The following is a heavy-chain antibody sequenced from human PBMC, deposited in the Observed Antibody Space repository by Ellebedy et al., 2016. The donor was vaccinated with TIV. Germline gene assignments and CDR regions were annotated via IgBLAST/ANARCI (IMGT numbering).Heavy chain of an antibody. Sequence: ASVKVSCKVSGYTLTELSMHWVRQAPGKGLEWMGGFDPEDGETIYAQKFQGRVTMTEDTSTDTAYMELSSLRSEDTAVYYCARGYDSSGYYYYYFDYWGQGTLVTVSS. CDR2: FDPEDGET. V-gene: IGHV1-24*01. CDR3: ARGYDSSGYYYYYFDY. J-gene: IGHJ4*02. CDR1: GYTLTELS. D-gene: IGHD3-22*01.